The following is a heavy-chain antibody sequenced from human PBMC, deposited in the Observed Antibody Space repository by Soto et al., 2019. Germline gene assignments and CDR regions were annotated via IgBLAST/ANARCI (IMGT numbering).Heavy chain of an antibody. CDR2: IYQSGTT. D-gene: IGHD3-22*01. CDR3: ARDNRSGYYFDY. Sequence: SETLSLTCDVSSDSISSGGYSWNWIRQPPGKGLEWIGNIYQSGTTDYNPSLKSRVTISVDRSKNQFSLKLSSVTAADTAVYYCARDNRSGYYFDYWGQGNLVTVSS. V-gene: IGHV4-30-2*01. J-gene: IGHJ4*02. CDR1: SDSISSGGYS.